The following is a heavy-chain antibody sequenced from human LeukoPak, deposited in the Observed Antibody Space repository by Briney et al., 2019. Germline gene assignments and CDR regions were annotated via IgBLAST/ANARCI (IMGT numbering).Heavy chain of an antibody. V-gene: IGHV1-69*05. CDR1: GGTFSSYA. Sequence: SVKVSCKASGGTFSSYAISWVRQAPGQGLEWMGGIIPIFGTANYAQKFQGSVTITTDESTSTAYMEPSSLRSEDTAVYYCARDRWLYYDSSGYYPRAYYFDYWGQGTLVTVSS. J-gene: IGHJ4*02. D-gene: IGHD3-22*01. CDR3: ARDRWLYYDSSGYYPRAYYFDY. CDR2: IIPIFGTA.